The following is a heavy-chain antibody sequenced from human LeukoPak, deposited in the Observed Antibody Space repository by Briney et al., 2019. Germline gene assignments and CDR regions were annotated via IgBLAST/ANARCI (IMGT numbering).Heavy chain of an antibody. CDR1: GFTFSSYA. J-gene: IGHJ6*02. Sequence: GGSLRLSCAASGFTFSSYAMSWVRQAPGKGLEWVSAISGSGGSTYYADSVKGRFTISRDNSKNTLYLQMNSLRAEDTAVYYCAKEGSSSSWLYYYYYGMDVWGQGTTVTVS. CDR2: ISGSGGST. V-gene: IGHV3-23*01. D-gene: IGHD6-13*01. CDR3: AKEGSSSSWLYYYYYGMDV.